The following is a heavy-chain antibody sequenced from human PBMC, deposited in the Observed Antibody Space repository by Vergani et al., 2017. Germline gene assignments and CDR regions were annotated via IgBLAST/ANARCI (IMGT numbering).Heavy chain of an antibody. V-gene: IGHV3-33*06. CDR2: IWYDGSNK. Sequence: QVQLVESGGGVVQPGRSLRLSCAASGFTFSSYGMHWVRQAPGKGLEWVAVIWYDGSNKYYADSVKGRFTISRDNSKNTLYLQMNSLRAEDTAVYYCAKDLIVGLWAFDIWGQGTMVTVSS. J-gene: IGHJ3*02. CDR1: GFTFSSYG. CDR3: AKDLIVGLWAFDI. D-gene: IGHD3-22*01.